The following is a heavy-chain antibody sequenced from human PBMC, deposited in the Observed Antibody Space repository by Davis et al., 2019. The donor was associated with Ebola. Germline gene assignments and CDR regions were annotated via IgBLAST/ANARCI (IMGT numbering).Heavy chain of an antibody. Sequence: MPGGSLRLSCAVSGGSVSSGSYYWSWIRQPPGKGLEWIGYIYYSGSTNYNPSLKSRVTISVDTSKNQFSLKLSSVTAADTAVYYCARHVPRYCSSGSCQRFLYYFDYWGQGTLVTVSS. CDR2: IYYSGST. V-gene: IGHV4-61*01. J-gene: IGHJ4*02. CDR1: GGSVSSGSYY. CDR3: ARHVPRYCSSGSCQRFLYYFDY. D-gene: IGHD2-15*01.